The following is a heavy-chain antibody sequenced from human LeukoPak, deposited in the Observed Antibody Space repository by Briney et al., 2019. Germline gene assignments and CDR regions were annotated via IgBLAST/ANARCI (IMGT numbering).Heavy chain of an antibody. CDR2: INPTGGST. CDR3: ARTAARRFDY. V-gene: IGHV1-46*01. J-gene: IGHJ4*02. Sequence: ASVKVSCKASGYTFPSYFMHWVRQAPGQGLEWMGIINPTGGSTAYAQKFQGRVTMTRDTSTSTVYMELSSLRSDDTAVYYCARTAARRFDYWGQGTLVTVSS. D-gene: IGHD6-6*01. CDR1: GYTFPSYF.